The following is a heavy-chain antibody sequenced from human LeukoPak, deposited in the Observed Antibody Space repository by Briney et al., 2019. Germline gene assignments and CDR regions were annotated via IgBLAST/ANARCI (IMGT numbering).Heavy chain of an antibody. CDR2: IKEDGSVK. CDR1: GFTFSSHW. Sequence: GGSLRLSCTASGFTFSSHWMTWVRQPPGKGLEWVANIKEDGSVKYYVDSVKGRFTISRDNTKNALYLRMNSLGADDTAVYFCARDSTWRLDYWGQGTLITVSS. V-gene: IGHV3-7*03. CDR3: ARDSTWRLDY. D-gene: IGHD5-12*01. J-gene: IGHJ4*02.